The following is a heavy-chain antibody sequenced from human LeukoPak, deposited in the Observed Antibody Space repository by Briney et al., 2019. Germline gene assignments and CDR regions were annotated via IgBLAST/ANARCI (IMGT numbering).Heavy chain of an antibody. Sequence: WGSLTLSCAASGFTFSNYCLHWVRQAPGKGLVWVSRINSDGSSTTYADSVKGRLTISRDNTKNTLYLQRNSLRADDTAVYYCARDRATTMFDYWAQGTLVTVSS. CDR3: ARDRATTMFDY. V-gene: IGHV3-74*01. CDR1: GFTFSNYC. J-gene: IGHJ4*02. CDR2: INSDGSST. D-gene: IGHD5-24*01.